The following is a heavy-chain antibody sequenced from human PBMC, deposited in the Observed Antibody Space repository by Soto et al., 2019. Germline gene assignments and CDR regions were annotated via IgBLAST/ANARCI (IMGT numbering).Heavy chain of an antibody. Sequence: QVQLVESGGGAVQPGRSLRLSCAASGFTFDSHGMHWVRQAPGKGLEWVAVISSDGNNKYYADSVKGRFTISRDNFTNILYLQMSSLRAADTAVYYCAKDLLPNTVTTCGSWGQGTLVTVSS. J-gene: IGHJ5*02. CDR2: ISSDGNNK. V-gene: IGHV3-30*18. D-gene: IGHD4-17*01. CDR1: GFTFDSHG. CDR3: AKDLLPNTVTTCGS.